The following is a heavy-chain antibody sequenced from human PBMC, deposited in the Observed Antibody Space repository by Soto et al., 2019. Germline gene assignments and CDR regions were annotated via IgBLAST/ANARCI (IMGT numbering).Heavy chain of an antibody. V-gene: IGHV1-58*01. CDR3: AASSFSFDYDSSGYFFPYYFDY. J-gene: IGHJ4*02. CDR1: GFTFTSSA. Sequence: SVKVSCKASGFTFTSSAVQWVRQARGQRLEWIGWIVVGSGNTNYAQKFQERVTITRDMSTSTAYMELSSLRSEDTAVYYCAASSFSFDYDSSGYFFPYYFDYWGQGTLVTVSS. CDR2: IVVGSGNT. D-gene: IGHD3-22*01.